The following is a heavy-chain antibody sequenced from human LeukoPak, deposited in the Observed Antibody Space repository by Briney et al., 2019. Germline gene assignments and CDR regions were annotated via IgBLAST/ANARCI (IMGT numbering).Heavy chain of an antibody. CDR3: ARGGKYYDFWSGYYHPFDY. J-gene: IGHJ4*02. CDR1: GYTFTSYD. CDR2: MNPNSGNT. D-gene: IGHD3-3*01. V-gene: IGHV1-8*01. Sequence: ASVKVSCKASGYTFTSYDINWVRQATGQGLEWMGWMNPNSGNTGYAQKFRGRVTMTRNTSISTAYMELSSLRSEDTAVYYCARGGKYYDFWSGYYHPFDYWGQGTLVTVSS.